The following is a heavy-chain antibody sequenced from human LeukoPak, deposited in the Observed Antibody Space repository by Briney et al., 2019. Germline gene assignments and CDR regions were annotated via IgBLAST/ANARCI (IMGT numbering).Heavy chain of an antibody. V-gene: IGHV4-59*01. J-gene: IGHJ5*02. D-gene: IGHD6-13*01. Sequence: SETLSLTCTVSGGSINSYYWSWIRQPPGKGLEWIGYIYYSGSTNYNPSLKSRVTISVDTSKNQFSLKLSSVTAADTAVYYCARRRGKNNSSSCYNWFDPWGQGTLVTVSS. CDR1: GGSINSYY. CDR3: ARRRGKNNSSSCYNWFDP. CDR2: IYYSGST.